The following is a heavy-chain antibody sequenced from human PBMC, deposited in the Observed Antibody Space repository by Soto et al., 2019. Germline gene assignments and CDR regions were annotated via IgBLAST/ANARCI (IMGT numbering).Heavy chain of an antibody. D-gene: IGHD3-16*01. V-gene: IGHV3-23*01. CDR1: GFTFSNYA. CDR2: ISGRGDGT. CDR3: AKESAIVGEPCFDY. J-gene: IGHJ4*02. Sequence: EVQLLESGGGLVQPGGSLRLSCAASGFTFSNYAMSWVRQAPGKGVEWVSGISGRGDGTYYADSVKGRFTFSRDNSKNTLSLQMNSLTAEDTAVYYCAKESAIVGEPCFDYWGQGTLVTVSS.